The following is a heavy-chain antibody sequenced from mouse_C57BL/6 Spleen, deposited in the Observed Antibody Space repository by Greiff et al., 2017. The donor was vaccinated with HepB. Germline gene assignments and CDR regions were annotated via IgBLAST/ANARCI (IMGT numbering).Heavy chain of an antibody. CDR1: GYTFTDYY. V-gene: IGHV1-26*01. CDR3: ARYGPDRTRTGLYAMDY. J-gene: IGHJ4*01. Sequence: EVQLQQSGPELVKPGASVKISCKASGYTFTDYYMNWVKQSHGKSLEWIGDINPNNGGTSYNQKFKGKATLTVDKSSSTAYMELRSLTSEDSAVYYCARYGPDRTRTGLYAMDYWGQGTSVTVSS. D-gene: IGHD4-1*01. CDR2: INPNNGGT.